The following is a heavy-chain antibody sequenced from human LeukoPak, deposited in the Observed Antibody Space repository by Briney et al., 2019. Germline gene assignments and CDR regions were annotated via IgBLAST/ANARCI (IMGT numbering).Heavy chain of an antibody. CDR1: GFTFSNYG. CDR3: VKEGTANVSSWYDY. V-gene: IGHV3-30*18. CDR2: VSSDGIVK. Sequence: GGSLRLSCATSGFTFSNYGIHWVRQAPGKGLEWVAVVSSDGIVKHYADSVKGRFTISRDNSKKTLYLQMNSLRGDDAAVYYCVKEGTANVSSWYDYWGQGTLVTVSS. D-gene: IGHD6-13*01. J-gene: IGHJ4*02.